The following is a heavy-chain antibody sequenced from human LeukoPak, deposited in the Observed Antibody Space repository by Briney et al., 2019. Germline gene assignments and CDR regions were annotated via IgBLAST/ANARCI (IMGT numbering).Heavy chain of an antibody. CDR2: ISGSGGST. J-gene: IGHJ5*02. CDR1: GFTFSSYA. CDR3: AKSSSGWPYSWFDP. Sequence: PGGSLRLSCAASGFTFSSYAMSWVRQAPGKGLEWVSAISGSGGSTYCADSVKGRFTISRDNSKNTLYLQMNSLRAEDTAVYYCAKSSSGWPYSWFDPWGQGTLVTVSS. V-gene: IGHV3-23*01. D-gene: IGHD6-19*01.